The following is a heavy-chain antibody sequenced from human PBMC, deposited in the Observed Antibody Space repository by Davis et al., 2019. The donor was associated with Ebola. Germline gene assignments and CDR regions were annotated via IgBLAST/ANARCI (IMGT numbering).Heavy chain of an antibody. CDR3: ARGGCSSTSCYSFDY. Sequence: ASVKVSCKASRYTFTGYYMHWVRQAPGQGLEWMGWISASNGNTNYAQKLQGRATMTTDTSTSAAYMELRSLRSDDTDVYYCARGGCSSTSCYSFDYWGQGTLVTVSS. CDR1: RYTFTGYY. J-gene: IGHJ4*02. CDR2: ISASNGNT. D-gene: IGHD2-2*02. V-gene: IGHV1-18*04.